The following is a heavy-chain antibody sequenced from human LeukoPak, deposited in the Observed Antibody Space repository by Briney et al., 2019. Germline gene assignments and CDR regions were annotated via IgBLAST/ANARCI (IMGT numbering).Heavy chain of an antibody. J-gene: IGHJ4*02. Sequence: SETLSLXCTVSGDSISNHNYFWGWIRQPPGKGLEWIGSIHYIGITYFNLSLKSRVTVSVDTSKNHFSLKLSSVTAADTGVYYCATSVYSSGWHPFFDYWGQGAPVIVSS. CDR2: IHYIGIT. CDR3: ATSVYSSGWHPFFDY. CDR1: GDSISNHNYF. V-gene: IGHV4-39*02. D-gene: IGHD6-19*01.